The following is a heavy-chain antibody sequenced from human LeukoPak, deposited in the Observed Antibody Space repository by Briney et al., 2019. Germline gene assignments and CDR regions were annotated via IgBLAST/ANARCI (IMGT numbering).Heavy chain of an antibody. J-gene: IGHJ4*02. CDR2: VYYSGLT. D-gene: IGHD6-13*01. Sequence: PSETLSLTCTVSGGSINSSNYNWGWIRQPPRRGPEWLASVYYSGLTYYNSSLKSRVSISVDTSKNQFSLKLTSVTAADTAVYYCVAGTWTLYYFDYWGQGTLVTVSS. CDR1: GGSINSSNYN. V-gene: IGHV4-39*07. CDR3: VAGTWTLYYFDY.